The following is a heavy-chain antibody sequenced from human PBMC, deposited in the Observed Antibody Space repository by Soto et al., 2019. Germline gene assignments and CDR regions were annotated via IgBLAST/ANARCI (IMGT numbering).Heavy chain of an antibody. CDR1: GFTFGRYG. CDR2: IWSDGLNK. J-gene: IGHJ4*02. CDR3: GRNDVFRFDS. V-gene: IGHV3-33*01. D-gene: IGHD3-10*01. Sequence: GGSLGLSCAASGFTFGRYGMHWVRQAPDKGLEWVAIIWSDGLNKYYRESVKGRFTISRDNSKNTLYLKMDSLRVEDTALYCCGRNDVFRFDSWGQGTLFSVSS.